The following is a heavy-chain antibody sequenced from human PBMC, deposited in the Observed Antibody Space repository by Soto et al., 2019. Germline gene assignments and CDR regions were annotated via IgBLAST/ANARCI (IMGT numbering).Heavy chain of an antibody. CDR3: DRGDDYVFPY. CDR1: SGSISSSHW. CDR2: IYHSGGT. V-gene: IGHV4-4*02. J-gene: IGHJ4*02. Sequence: QVQLQESGPGLVKPSGTLSLTCTVSSGSISSSHWWTWVRQPPGKGLEWIAEIYHSGGTNYNPSRKRGVTAPVNQTEDRFYLKLSFVTAAEPDVDYCDRGDDYVFPYSGQEPLVTVSS. D-gene: IGHD4-17*01.